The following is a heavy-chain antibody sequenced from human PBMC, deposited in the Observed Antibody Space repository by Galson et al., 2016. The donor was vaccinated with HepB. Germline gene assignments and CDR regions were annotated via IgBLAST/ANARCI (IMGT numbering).Heavy chain of an antibody. D-gene: IGHD5-18*01. CDR2: IIPIFGSA. CDR1: GYTFNSYG. J-gene: IGHJ4*02. Sequence: SVKVSCKASGYTFNSYGISWVRQAPGQGLEWMGGIIPIFGSAKYAQTFQGRVTITADESTGTSYMELSSLRSEDTAVYYCANTERDRGYSHGYLPYYFDYWGQGTLVTVSS. CDR3: ANTERDRGYSHGYLPYYFDY. V-gene: IGHV1-69*13.